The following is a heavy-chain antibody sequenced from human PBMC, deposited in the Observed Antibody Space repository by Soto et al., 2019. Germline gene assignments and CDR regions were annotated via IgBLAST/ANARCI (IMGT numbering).Heavy chain of an antibody. Sequence: PGGSLRLSCAASGFNFNAYVMNWVRQAPGKGLEWVSIISFTGDSRYYTDSVKDRFTISRDNSQNTLYLQMNSLRAEDTAVYYCAKKSCSSPGCPCGMDVWGQGTTVTVSS. CDR3: AKKSCSSPGCPCGMDV. V-gene: IGHV3-23*01. J-gene: IGHJ6*02. CDR2: ISFTGDSR. CDR1: GFNFNAYV. D-gene: IGHD2-2*01.